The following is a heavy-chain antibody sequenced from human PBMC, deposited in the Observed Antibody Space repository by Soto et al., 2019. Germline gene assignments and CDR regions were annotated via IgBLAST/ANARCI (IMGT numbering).Heavy chain of an antibody. CDR2: TSGNGXDT. CDR1: GFDYGRFA. J-gene: IGHJ3*01. D-gene: IGHD6-6*01. CDR3: XXXXXXXSRHHDSFDV. V-gene: IGHV3-23*01. Sequence: QLFESGGGLVQPGGSLRLSCVASGFDYGRFAMTWVRQAPGKGLEWVSGTSGNGXDTYYVDSVRGRFTISRDNPKXXXXXXXXXXXXXXXXXXXXXXXXXXXSRHHDSFDVWGQGTSVTVSS.